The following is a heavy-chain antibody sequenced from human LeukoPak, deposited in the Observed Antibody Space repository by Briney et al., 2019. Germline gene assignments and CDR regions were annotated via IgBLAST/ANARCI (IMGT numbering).Heavy chain of an antibody. V-gene: IGHV3-64D*06. D-gene: IGHD5-24*01. CDR2: ISGNGVST. CDR1: GFTFSMSA. Sequence: GGSLRLSCSASGFTFSMSAMHWVRQAPGKGLQYVSVISGNGVSTSYADSVKGRFTISRDNSKNTVYLQMSSLRAEDTAIYYCVGDGRDGYNRYFHHWGRGTLVTVSS. CDR3: VGDGRDGYNRYFHH. J-gene: IGHJ1*01.